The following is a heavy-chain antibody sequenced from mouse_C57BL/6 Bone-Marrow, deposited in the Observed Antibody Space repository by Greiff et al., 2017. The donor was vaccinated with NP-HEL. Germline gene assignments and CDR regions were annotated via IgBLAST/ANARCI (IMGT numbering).Heavy chain of an antibody. CDR3: ARQNYYVSSDPWFAY. Sequence: QVQLQQSGAELARPGASVKMSCKASGYTFTSYTMHWVKQRPGQGLEWIGYINPSSGYTKYNQKFKDKATLTADKSSSTAYMQLSSLTSEDSAVYYCARQNYYVSSDPWFAYWGQGTLVTVSA. CDR1: GYTFTSYT. V-gene: IGHV1-4*01. D-gene: IGHD1-1*01. J-gene: IGHJ3*01. CDR2: INPSSGYT.